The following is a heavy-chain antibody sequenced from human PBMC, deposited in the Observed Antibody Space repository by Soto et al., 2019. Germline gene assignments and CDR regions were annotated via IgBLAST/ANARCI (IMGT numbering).Heavy chain of an antibody. Sequence: GESLKISCKGSGYSFTSYWISWVRQMPGKGLEWMGRIDPSDSYTNYSPSFQGHVTISADKSISTAYLQWSSLKASDTAMYYCARQGTIVVVPAAIVYYYGMDVWGQGTTVTVSS. CDR3: ARQGTIVVVPAAIVYYYGMDV. CDR1: GYSFTSYW. CDR2: IDPSDSYT. V-gene: IGHV5-10-1*01. J-gene: IGHJ6*02. D-gene: IGHD2-2*02.